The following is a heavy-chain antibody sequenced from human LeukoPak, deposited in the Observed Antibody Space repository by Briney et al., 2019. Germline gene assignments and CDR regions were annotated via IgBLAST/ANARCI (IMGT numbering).Heavy chain of an antibody. CDR3: ARERGIAHYYYYYYMDV. Sequence: SETLSLTCTVSGGSISSYYWSWIRQPPGKGLEWIGYIYYSGSTNYNPSLKSRVTISVDTSKNQFSLKLSSVTAADTAVYYCARERGIAHYYYYYYMDVWGKGTTVTVSS. CDR2: IYYSGST. J-gene: IGHJ6*03. CDR1: GGSISSYY. V-gene: IGHV4-59*12. D-gene: IGHD2-21*01.